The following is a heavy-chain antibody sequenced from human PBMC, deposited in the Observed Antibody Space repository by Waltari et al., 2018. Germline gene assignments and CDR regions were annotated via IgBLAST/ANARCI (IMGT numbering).Heavy chain of an antibody. CDR2: IYYSGST. J-gene: IGHJ4*02. V-gene: IGHV4-59*01. Sequence: QVQLQESGPGLVKPSETLSLPCTVSGGSISSYYWSWIRQPPGKGLEWIGYIYYSGSTNYNPSLKSRVTISVDTSKNQFSLKLSSVTAADTAVYYCARFHTRIAVDYFDYWGQGTLVTVSS. CDR3: ARFHTRIAVDYFDY. CDR1: GGSISSYY. D-gene: IGHD6-19*01.